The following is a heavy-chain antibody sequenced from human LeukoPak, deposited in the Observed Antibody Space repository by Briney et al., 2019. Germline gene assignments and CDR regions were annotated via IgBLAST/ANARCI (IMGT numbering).Heavy chain of an antibody. Sequence: PGRSLRLSCAASGFTFDDYAMHWVRHAPGKGLEWASGISWNSGSIGYADSVKGRFTISRDNAKNSLYLRMNSLRAEDTALYYCAKGYSGYVDYWGQGTLVTVSS. CDR3: AKGYSGYVDY. CDR2: ISWNSGSI. D-gene: IGHD1-26*01. J-gene: IGHJ4*02. CDR1: GFTFDDYA. V-gene: IGHV3-9*01.